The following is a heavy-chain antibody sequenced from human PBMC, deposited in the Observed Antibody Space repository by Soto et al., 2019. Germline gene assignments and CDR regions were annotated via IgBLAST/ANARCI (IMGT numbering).Heavy chain of an antibody. V-gene: IGHV3-23*01. CDR1: GFSFIKYA. CDR3: ARGFSAGKAAPPVY. D-gene: IGHD2-15*01. J-gene: IGHJ4*02. Sequence: EVQLLESGGGLVQPGGSLRLSCAASGFSFIKYAMSWVRQAPGKGLEWVSGLSGSGGSTSSADSVKGRFAISRDTSRNTLYLQMNSLRDGDTAIYYCARGFSAGKAAPPVYWGQGTLVTVSS. CDR2: LSGSGGST.